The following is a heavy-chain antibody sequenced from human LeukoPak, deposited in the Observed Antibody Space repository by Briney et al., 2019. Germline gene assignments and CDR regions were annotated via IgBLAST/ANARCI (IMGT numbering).Heavy chain of an antibody. Sequence: PGGSLRLSCAASGFTFSSYAMSWVRQAPGKGLEWVSAISGSGGSTYYADSVKGRFTISRDNSKNTLYLQMNSLRAEDTAVYYCAKDQPWVAVAGTEAFDIWGQGTMVTVSS. CDR1: GFTFSSYA. CDR2: ISGSGGST. V-gene: IGHV3-23*01. J-gene: IGHJ3*02. D-gene: IGHD6-19*01. CDR3: AKDQPWVAVAGTEAFDI.